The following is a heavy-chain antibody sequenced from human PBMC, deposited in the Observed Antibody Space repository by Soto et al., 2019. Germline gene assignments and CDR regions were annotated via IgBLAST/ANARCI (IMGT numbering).Heavy chain of an antibody. J-gene: IGHJ4*02. CDR1: GGSFSGYY. CDR3: ARANHVLRFLEWLWGNPNYFDY. Sequence: PSETLSLTCVVYGGSFSGYYWSWIRQPPGKGLEWIGEINHSGSTNYNPSLKSRVTISVDTSKNQFSLKLSSVTAADTAVYYCARANHVLRFLEWLWGNPNYFDYWGQGTLVTVSS. D-gene: IGHD3-3*01. V-gene: IGHV4-34*01. CDR2: INHSGST.